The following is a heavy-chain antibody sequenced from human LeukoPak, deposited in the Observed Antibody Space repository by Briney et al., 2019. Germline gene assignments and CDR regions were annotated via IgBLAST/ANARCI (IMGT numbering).Heavy chain of an antibody. CDR2: TYYRSKWYY. CDR3: AYGMDV. V-gene: IGHV6-1*01. Sequence: SQTLSLTCAISGDRVLSNRAAWNWITQSPSRGLEWLGRTYYRSKWYYDYAESVKSRIAINPDTSKNQFSLQLNSVTPEDTAVYYCAYGMDVWGQGTTVTVSS. CDR1: GDRVLSNRAA. J-gene: IGHJ6*02.